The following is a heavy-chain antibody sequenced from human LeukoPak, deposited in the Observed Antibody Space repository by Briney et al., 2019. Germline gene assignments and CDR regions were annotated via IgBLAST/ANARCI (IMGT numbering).Heavy chain of an antibody. CDR3: ARVHKDYYDSNGYWADRYYFDY. CDR1: GGSISSYY. J-gene: IGHJ4*02. Sequence: PSETLSLTCTVSGGSISSYYWSWIRQPPGKGLEWIGNIYYSGSTNYNPSLKSRVTISVDTSKNQFSLKLSSVTAADTAVYYCARVHKDYYDSNGYWADRYYFDYWGQGTLVTVSS. CDR2: IYYSGST. D-gene: IGHD3-22*01. V-gene: IGHV4-59*01.